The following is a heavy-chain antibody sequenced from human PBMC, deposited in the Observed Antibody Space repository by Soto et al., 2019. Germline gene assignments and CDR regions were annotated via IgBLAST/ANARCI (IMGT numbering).Heavy chain of an antibody. V-gene: IGHV3-7*03. J-gene: IGHJ4*02. Sequence: EVQLVESGGGLVQPGESLRLSCAASGFTFSSFWMGWVRQAPRKGLEWVANIKQDGSEKYYVDSVKGRFTISRDNTNNSLYLQLNSLRVEDTAVYYCASGTSVTTSDYWGQGILVTVSS. CDR1: GFTFSSFW. D-gene: IGHD4-4*01. CDR3: ASGTSVTTSDY. CDR2: IKQDGSEK.